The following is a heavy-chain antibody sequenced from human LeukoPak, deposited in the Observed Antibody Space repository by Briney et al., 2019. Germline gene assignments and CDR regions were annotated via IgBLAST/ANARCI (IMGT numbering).Heavy chain of an antibody. CDR3: ARDSGDHYFDY. Sequence: GGSLRLSCAASGFTFSDYYMSWIRQAPGKGLEWVSYISSSGSTIYYVDSVKGRFTIARDNAKNSLYLQMNSLRAEDTAVYYCARDSGDHYFDYWGQGTLVTVSS. CDR1: GFTFSDYY. V-gene: IGHV3-11*01. J-gene: IGHJ4*02. CDR2: ISSSGSTI. D-gene: IGHD1-26*01.